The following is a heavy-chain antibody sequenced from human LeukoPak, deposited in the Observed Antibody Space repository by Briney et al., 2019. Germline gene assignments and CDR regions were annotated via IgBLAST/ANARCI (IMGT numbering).Heavy chain of an antibody. CDR3: VSYTFGGVIVSDY. CDR2: ISSSSSYI. D-gene: IGHD3-16*02. V-gene: IGHV3-21*01. Sequence: PGGSLRLSCAASGFTFSSYSMNWVRQAPGKGLEWVSSISSSSSYIYYADSVKGRFTISRDNAKNSLYLQMNSLRAEDTAVYYCVSYTFGGVIVSDYWGQGTLVTVSS. J-gene: IGHJ4*02. CDR1: GFTFSSYS.